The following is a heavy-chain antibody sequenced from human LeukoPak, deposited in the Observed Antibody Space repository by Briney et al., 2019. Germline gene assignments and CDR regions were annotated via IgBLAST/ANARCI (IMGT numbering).Heavy chain of an antibody. J-gene: IGHJ3*02. V-gene: IGHV1-69*05. D-gene: IGHD1-7*01. CDR2: IIAIVGTA. Sequence: SVKVSCKASGGTFSSYAISWVRQAPGEGLEWMGGIIAIVGTANYAQKLKGRVTITTDESTSTAYMELSSLRSEDTAVYYCAVHGAGTTTFDIWGQGTMVTVSS. CDR3: AVHGAGTTTFDI. CDR1: GGTFSSYA.